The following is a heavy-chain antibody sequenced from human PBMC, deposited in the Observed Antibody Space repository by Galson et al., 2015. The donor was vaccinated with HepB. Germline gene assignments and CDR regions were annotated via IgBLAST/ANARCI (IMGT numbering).Heavy chain of an antibody. J-gene: IGHJ3*02. Sequence: ETLSLTCTVSGGSISSYYWSWIRQPPGKGLEWIGYIYYSGSTNYNPSLKSRVTISVDTSKNQFSLKLSSVTAADTAVYYCARDALGPSYTGAFDIWGQGTMVTVSS. CDR2: IYYSGST. CDR3: ARDALGPSYTGAFDI. CDR1: GGSISSYY. D-gene: IGHD1-26*01. V-gene: IGHV4-59*01.